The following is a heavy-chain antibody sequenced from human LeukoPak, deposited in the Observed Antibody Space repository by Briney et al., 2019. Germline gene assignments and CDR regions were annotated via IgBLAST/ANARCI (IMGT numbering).Heavy chain of an antibody. Sequence: SVTLSLTCTISGGSISSGQWWTWVRQSPGRGLEWIGEIYHGGSTNYNPSLKSRVTISVDTSKNQFSLQLRSVTAADTAVYYCARDGGYNSGWPYFDYWGQGTLVPVSS. V-gene: IGHV4-4*02. CDR1: GGSISSGQW. CDR3: ARDGGYNSGWPYFDY. D-gene: IGHD6-19*01. CDR2: IYHGGST. J-gene: IGHJ4*02.